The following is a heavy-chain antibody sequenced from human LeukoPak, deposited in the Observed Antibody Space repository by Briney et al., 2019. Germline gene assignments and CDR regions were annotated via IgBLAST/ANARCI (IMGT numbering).Heavy chain of an antibody. D-gene: IGHD6-13*01. J-gene: IGHJ4*02. V-gene: IGHV4-34*01. CDR3: ARDGGYSSSWSSLFFDY. CDR1: GGSFSGYY. Sequence: PSETLSHTCAVYGGSFSGYYWSWILQPPGKGLEWIGEINHSGSTNYNPSLKSRVTISVDTSKNQFSLKLSSVTAADTAVYYCARDGGYSSSWSSLFFDYWGQGTLVTVSS. CDR2: INHSGST.